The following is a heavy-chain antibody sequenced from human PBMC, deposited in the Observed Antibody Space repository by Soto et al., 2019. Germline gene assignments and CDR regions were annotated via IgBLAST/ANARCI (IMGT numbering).Heavy chain of an antibody. CDR2: IYYSGST. D-gene: IGHD5-18*01. J-gene: IGHJ4*02. CDR3: ARDSGDVDTAMAYFDY. V-gene: IGHV4-31*03. Sequence: SETLDLTCTVSGGSISSGGYYWSWIRQHPGKGLEWIGYIYYSGSTYSNPSLKSRVTISVDTSKNQFSLKLSSVTAADTAVYYCARDSGDVDTAMAYFDYWGQGTLVTVS. CDR1: GGSISSGGYY.